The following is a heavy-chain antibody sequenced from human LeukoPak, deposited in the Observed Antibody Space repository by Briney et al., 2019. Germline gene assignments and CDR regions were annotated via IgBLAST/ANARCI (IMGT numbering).Heavy chain of an antibody. J-gene: IGHJ3*02. CDR3: ARRLVWGGSHLDAFDI. Sequence: SETLSLTCTVSGGSISSSSYYWGWIRQPPGKGLEWIGYIYYSGSTNYNPSLKSRVTISVDTSKNQFSLKLSSVTAADTAVYYCARRLVWGGSHLDAFDIWGQGTMVTVSS. CDR2: IYYSGST. CDR1: GGSISSSSYY. D-gene: IGHD3-3*01. V-gene: IGHV4-61*05.